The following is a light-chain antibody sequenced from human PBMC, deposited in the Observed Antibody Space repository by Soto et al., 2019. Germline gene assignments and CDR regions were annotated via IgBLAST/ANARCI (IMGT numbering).Light chain of an antibody. J-gene: IGKJ1*01. CDR3: QQYVSSRWP. Sequence: EIVLTQSPGTLSLSPGERATLSCRASQSFNSIYLAWYQQKPGQAPRLLIYGASSRATGIPDRFSGSGSGTDFTLTISRLEGKELGVENGQQYVSSRWPCGYGTKVEIK. CDR1: QSFNSIY. CDR2: GAS. V-gene: IGKV3-20*01.